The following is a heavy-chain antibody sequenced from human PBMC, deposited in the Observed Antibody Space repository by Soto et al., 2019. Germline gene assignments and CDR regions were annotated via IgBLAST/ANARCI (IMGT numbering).Heavy chain of an antibody. D-gene: IGHD6-6*01. CDR2: INPSGGST. CDR3: ARDMGIAARLGDYYYGMDV. CDR1: GYTFTSYY. V-gene: IGHV1-46*01. J-gene: IGHJ6*02. Sequence: ASVKVSCKASGYTFTSYYMHWVRQAPGQGLEWMGIINPSGGSTSYAQKFQGRVTMTRDTSTSTVYMELSSLRSEDTAVYYCARDMGIAARLGDYYYGMDVWGQGTTVTVSS.